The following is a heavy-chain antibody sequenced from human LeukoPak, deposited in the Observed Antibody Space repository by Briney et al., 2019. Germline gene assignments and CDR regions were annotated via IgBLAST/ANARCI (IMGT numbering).Heavy chain of an antibody. CDR1: GYSISSGYY. D-gene: IGHD3-16*01. V-gene: IGHV4-38-2*02. J-gene: IGHJ6*03. CDR2: IYHSGST. Sequence: SETLSLTCTVSGYSISSGYYWGWIRQPPGKGLEWIGSIYHSGSTNYNPSLKSRVTISVDTSKNQFSLKLSSVTAADTAVYYCARGPLMITFNMDVWGKGTTVTVSS. CDR3: ARGPLMITFNMDV.